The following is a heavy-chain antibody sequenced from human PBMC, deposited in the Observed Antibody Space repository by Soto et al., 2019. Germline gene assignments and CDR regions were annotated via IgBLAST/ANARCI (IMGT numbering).Heavy chain of an antibody. CDR2: IYHSGST. CDR1: GGSISSSNW. J-gene: IGHJ6*02. D-gene: IGHD6-19*01. V-gene: IGHV4-4*02. CDR3: ARVGIAVAGSRYYYYGMDV. Sequence: SETLSLTCAVSGGSISSSNWWSWVRQPPGKGLEWIGEIYHSGSTNYNPSLKSRVTISVDKSKNQFSLKLSSVTAPDTAVYYCARVGIAVAGSRYYYYGMDVWGQGTTVTVSS.